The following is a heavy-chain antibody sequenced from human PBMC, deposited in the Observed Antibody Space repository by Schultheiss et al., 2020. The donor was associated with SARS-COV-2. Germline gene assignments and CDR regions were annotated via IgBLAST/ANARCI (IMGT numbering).Heavy chain of an antibody. CDR3: AKGHGYSYDPFDY. J-gene: IGHJ4*02. CDR1: GFTFSSYS. Sequence: GESLKISCAASGFTFSSYSMNWVRQAPGKGLEWVSYISSSSSTIYYADSVKGRFTISRDNAKNSLYLQMNSLRAEDTAVYYCAKGHGYSYDPFDYWGQGTLVTVSS. CDR2: ISSSSSTI. D-gene: IGHD5-18*01. V-gene: IGHV3-48*01.